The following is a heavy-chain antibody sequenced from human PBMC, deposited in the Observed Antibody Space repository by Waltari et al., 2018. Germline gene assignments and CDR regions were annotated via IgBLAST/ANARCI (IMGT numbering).Heavy chain of an antibody. J-gene: IGHJ4*02. V-gene: IGHV4-34*02. CDR3: ARGGITRVFGY. Sequence: QVQLQQWGAGLLKPSETLSLTCAVYGGSLNGYYGNWIRQTPGKGLEWIGEANYTGGANYNPSLKGRVTISVDTSKNQFSLKLRSLTAADTAMYFCARGGITRVFGYWGQGTLVTVS. CDR2: ANYTGGA. CDR1: GGSLNGYY. D-gene: IGHD3-10*01.